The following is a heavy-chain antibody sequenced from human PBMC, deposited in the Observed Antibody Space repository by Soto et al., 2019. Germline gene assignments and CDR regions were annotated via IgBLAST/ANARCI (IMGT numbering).Heavy chain of an antibody. CDR1: GYSFTSYW. J-gene: IGHJ6*02. CDR2: IDPSDSYT. CDR3: ARRIDYDFWSGSYYYGMDV. D-gene: IGHD3-3*01. Sequence: LGESLKISCKGSGYSFTSYWISWVRQMPGKGLEWMGRIDPSDSYTNYSPSFQGHVTISADKSISTAYLQWSSLKASDTAMYYCARRIDYDFWSGSYYYGMDVWGQGTTVTVSS. V-gene: IGHV5-10-1*01.